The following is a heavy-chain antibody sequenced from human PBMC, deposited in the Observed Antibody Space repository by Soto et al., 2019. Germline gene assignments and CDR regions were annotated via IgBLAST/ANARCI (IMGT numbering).Heavy chain of an antibody. Sequence: GGSLRLSCAASGFTFSSYAMHWVRQAPGKGLEWVAVISYDGSNKYYADSVKGRFTISRDNSKNTLYLQMNSLRAEDTAVYYCARDSSGYAHYYGTDVWGQGTTVTVSS. CDR1: GFTFSSYA. J-gene: IGHJ6*02. CDR2: ISYDGSNK. CDR3: ARDSSGYAHYYGTDV. V-gene: IGHV3-30-3*01. D-gene: IGHD3-22*01.